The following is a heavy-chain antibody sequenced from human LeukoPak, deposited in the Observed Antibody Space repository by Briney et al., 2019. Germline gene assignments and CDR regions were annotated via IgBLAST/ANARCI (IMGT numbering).Heavy chain of an antibody. CDR3: ARDLWIFGVVNAFDI. CDR2: INPNSGGT. CDR1: GYTFTGYY. J-gene: IGHJ3*02. D-gene: IGHD3-3*01. Sequence: ASVKVSCKASGYTFTGYYMHWLRQAPGQGLEWMGWINPNSGGTNYAQKFQGRVTMTRDTSISTAYMELSRLRSDDTAVYYCARDLWIFGVVNAFDIWGQGTMVTVSS. V-gene: IGHV1-2*02.